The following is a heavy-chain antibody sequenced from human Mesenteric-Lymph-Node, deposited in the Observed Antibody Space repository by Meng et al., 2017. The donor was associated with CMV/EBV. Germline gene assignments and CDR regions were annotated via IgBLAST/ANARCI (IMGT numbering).Heavy chain of an antibody. CDR2: INHSGST. V-gene: IGHV4-34*01. D-gene: IGHD1-14*01. J-gene: IGHJ3*02. CDR3: ARDGMGFDI. CDR1: GGSFSGYY. Sequence: SETLSLTCAVYGGSFSGYYWSWIRQPPGKGLEWIGEINHSGSTNYNPSLKSRVTISVDTSKNQFSLKLSSVTAADTAVYYCARDGMGFDIWGQGTMVTVSS.